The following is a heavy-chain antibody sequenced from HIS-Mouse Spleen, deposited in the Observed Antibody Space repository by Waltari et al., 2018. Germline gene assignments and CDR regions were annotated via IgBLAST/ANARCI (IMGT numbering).Heavy chain of an antibody. CDR2: INNSGST. Sequence: QVQLQQWGAGLLKPSETLSLTCAVYGGSFSGYYWSWIRQPPGKGLEWIGEINNSGSTNYNPSLKSRVTISVDTSKNQFSLKLSSVTAADTAVYYCASGPTRNYYYGMDVWGQGTTVTVSS. V-gene: IGHV4-34*01. CDR3: ASGPTRNYYYGMDV. D-gene: IGHD4-17*01. CDR1: GGSFSGYY. J-gene: IGHJ6*02.